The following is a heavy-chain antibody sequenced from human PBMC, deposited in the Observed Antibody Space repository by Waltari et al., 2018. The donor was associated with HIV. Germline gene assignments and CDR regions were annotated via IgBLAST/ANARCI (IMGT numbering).Heavy chain of an antibody. Sequence: QVQLVESGGGVVQPGRSLRLSCAASGFTFSSYGMHWVRQAPSKGLEWVAVISYDGSNKYYADSVKGRFTISRDNSKNTLYLQMNCLRAEDTAVYYCANVGTSFDYWGQGTLVTVSS. CDR2: ISYDGSNK. V-gene: IGHV3-30*18. J-gene: IGHJ4*02. CDR3: ANVGTSFDY. D-gene: IGHD1-1*01. CDR1: GFTFSSYG.